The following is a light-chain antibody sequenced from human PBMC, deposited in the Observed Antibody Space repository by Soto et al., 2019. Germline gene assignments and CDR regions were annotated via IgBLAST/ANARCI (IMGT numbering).Light chain of an antibody. Sequence: QSVLTQPPSVSGTPGRKVSISCSGSASNLGGNPVNWYQHLPGAAPKLLIYTNHQRPSGVPDRFSGSKSGTSASLAISGLRSEDEADFYCAAWDDSLNAVVFGGGTKLTVL. CDR3: AAWDDSLNAVV. V-gene: IGLV1-44*01. J-gene: IGLJ2*01. CDR1: ASNLGGNP. CDR2: TNH.